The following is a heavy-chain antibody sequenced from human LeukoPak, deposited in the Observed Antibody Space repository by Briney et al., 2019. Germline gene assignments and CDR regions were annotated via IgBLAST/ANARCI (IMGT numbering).Heavy chain of an antibody. Sequence: GASVKVSCKASGYIYTSYYMHWVRQAPGQGLEWMGIISPSGGGTSYAQKFQGRVTMTRDTSTSTVYMELSSLRSEDTAVYYRAKMGTAAGHITTEIWGQGTLVTVSS. CDR1: GYIYTSYY. D-gene: IGHD6-13*01. V-gene: IGHV1-46*01. J-gene: IGHJ4*02. CDR3: AKMGTAAGHITTEI. CDR2: ISPSGGGT.